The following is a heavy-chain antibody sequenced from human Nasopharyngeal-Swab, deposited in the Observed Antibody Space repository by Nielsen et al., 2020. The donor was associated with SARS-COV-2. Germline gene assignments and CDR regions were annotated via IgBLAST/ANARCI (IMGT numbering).Heavy chain of an antibody. CDR2: MWYAGSSE. CDR1: GFTFSNYD. V-gene: IGHV3-33*01. Sequence: GGSLRLSCTPSGFTFSNYDIHWLRQPPGKGLEWVAVMWYAGSSERYADSVKGRFTISRDISKNTLYLQMNSLRAEDTAVYYCARESGVSSTSPFDCWGRGTLVTVSS. J-gene: IGHJ4*02. D-gene: IGHD2-2*01. CDR3: ARESGVSSTSPFDC.